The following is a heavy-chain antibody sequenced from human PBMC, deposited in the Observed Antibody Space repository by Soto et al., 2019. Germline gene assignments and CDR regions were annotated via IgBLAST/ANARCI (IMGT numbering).Heavy chain of an antibody. D-gene: IGHD6-19*01. CDR3: ARGVDRQWADY. V-gene: IGHV4-59*01. CDR2: VYYSGNT. CDR1: GGFINAYF. J-gene: IGHJ4*02. Sequence: QVQLQESGPGLVKPSETLSLTCTVSGGFINAYFWTWIRQPPGKGLEWIGFVYYSGNTNYNPSLKSRVSISLHTSKNQFSLTLSSGTAADTAVYYCARGVDRQWADYWGQGTLVTVSS.